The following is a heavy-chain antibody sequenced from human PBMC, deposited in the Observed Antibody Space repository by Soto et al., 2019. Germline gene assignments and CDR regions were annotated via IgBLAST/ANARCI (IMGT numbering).Heavy chain of an antibody. CDR2: ISYDGSKK. CDR1: GFTFSSYA. CDR3: ARDSWDSSGWPDYYYYYMDV. J-gene: IGHJ6*02. V-gene: IGHV3-30-3*01. Sequence: QVELVESGGGVGQPGRSLRLSCAASGFTFSSYAMHWVRQAPGKGLEWVAVISYDGSKKYYAESVKGRFTISRDNSKNTQYLQVNSLRAEDTAVYYCARDSWDSSGWPDYYYYYMDVWGQGTTVTVSS. D-gene: IGHD6-19*01.